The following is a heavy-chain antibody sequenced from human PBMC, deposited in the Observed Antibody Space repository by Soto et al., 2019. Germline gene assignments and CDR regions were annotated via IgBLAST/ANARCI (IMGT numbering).Heavy chain of an antibody. CDR1: GFTVSSNY. J-gene: IGHJ5*02. V-gene: IGHV3-53*01. Sequence: GGSLRLACAASGFTVSSNYMSWVRQAPGKGLEWVSVIYSGGSTYYADSVKGRFTISRDSSKNTLYLQMNSLRAEDTAVYYCARSPRIVGSKHWFAPWGQGTLATVS. D-gene: IGHD1-26*01. CDR2: IYSGGST. CDR3: ARSPRIVGSKHWFAP.